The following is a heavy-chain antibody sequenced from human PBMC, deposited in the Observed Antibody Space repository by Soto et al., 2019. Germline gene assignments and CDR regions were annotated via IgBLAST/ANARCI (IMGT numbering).Heavy chain of an antibody. V-gene: IGHV1-69*06. CDR2: IIPIFGTA. CDR1: GRTFSSYA. J-gene: IGHJ6*02. Sequence: SVKVSCKASGRTFSSYAISSVRQAPGQGLEWMGGIIPIFGTANYAQKFQGIVTLTADKSTSTAYMELSSLRSEDTAVYYCARGTIAAAEDYYYYGMDVWGQGTTVTVSS. CDR3: ARGTIAAAEDYYYYGMDV. D-gene: IGHD6-13*01.